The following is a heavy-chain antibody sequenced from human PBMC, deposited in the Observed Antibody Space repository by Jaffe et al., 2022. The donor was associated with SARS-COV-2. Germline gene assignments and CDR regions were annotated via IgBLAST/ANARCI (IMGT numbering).Heavy chain of an antibody. D-gene: IGHD3-22*01. CDR3: ARVYYDISGYYAIDY. CDR2: TTGSGSET. Sequence: EVQLLESGGGLVQRGGSLRLSCAASGFIFTSYVMTWVRQAPGKGLEWVSSTTGSGSETYYADSVKGRFTISRDNPKNTLYLQLNSLRAEDTAVYYCARVYYDISGYYAIDYWGQGTLVTVSS. J-gene: IGHJ4*02. V-gene: IGHV3-23*01. CDR1: GFIFTSYV.